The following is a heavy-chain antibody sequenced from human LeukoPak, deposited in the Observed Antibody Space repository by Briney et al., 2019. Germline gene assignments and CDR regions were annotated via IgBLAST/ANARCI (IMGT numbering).Heavy chain of an antibody. CDR2: IKSDGSST. Sequence: PGGSPRLSCAASGFTFSSYWMHWVRQAPGKGLVWVSRIKSDGSSTSYADSVKGRFTISRDNAKNTLYLQMNSLRAEDTAVYYCARSHCSGGGCYSDWYFDLWGRGTRVTVSS. CDR3: ARSHCSGGGCYSDWYFDL. D-gene: IGHD2-15*01. V-gene: IGHV3-74*01. CDR1: GFTFSSYW. J-gene: IGHJ2*01.